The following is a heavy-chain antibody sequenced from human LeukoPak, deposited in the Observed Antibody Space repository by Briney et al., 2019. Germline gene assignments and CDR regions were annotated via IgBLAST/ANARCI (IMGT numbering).Heavy chain of an antibody. V-gene: IGHV4-31*03. CDR3: ASADYDMAFDI. D-gene: IGHD3-9*01. CDR1: GGSISSGGYY. J-gene: IGHJ3*02. Sequence: SETLSLTCTVSGGSISSGGYYWSWIRQHPGKGLDWLGYIYYSGSTDYNTSLKSRFTMSVDTSKNQFSLKLSPVTAADTAVYYCASADYDMAFDIWGQGTMVTVSS. CDR2: IYYSGST.